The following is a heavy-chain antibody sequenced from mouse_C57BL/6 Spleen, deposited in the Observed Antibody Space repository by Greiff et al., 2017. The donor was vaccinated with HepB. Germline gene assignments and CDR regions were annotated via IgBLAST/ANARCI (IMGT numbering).Heavy chain of an antibody. D-gene: IGHD2-2*01. Sequence: QVQLQQPGAELVMPGASVKLSCKASGYTFTSYWMHWVKQRPGQGLEWIGEIDPSDSYTNYNQKFKGKSTLTVDKSSSTAYMQLSSLTSEDSAVYYGAGGLRRHWYFDVWGTGTTVTVSS. CDR2: IDPSDSYT. CDR1: GYTFTSYW. CDR3: AGGLRRHWYFDV. V-gene: IGHV1-69*01. J-gene: IGHJ1*03.